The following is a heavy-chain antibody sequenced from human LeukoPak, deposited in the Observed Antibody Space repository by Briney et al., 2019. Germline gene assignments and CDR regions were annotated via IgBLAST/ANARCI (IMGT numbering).Heavy chain of an antibody. Sequence: ASVKVSCKASGYTFTSYYMHWVRQAPGQGLEWMGIINPSGGSTSYAQKFQGRVTMTRDMSTSTVYMELRSLRSEDTAVYYCARDTVTIYGGNPFDYWGQGTLVTVSS. CDR2: INPSGGST. D-gene: IGHD4-23*01. CDR3: ARDTVTIYGGNPFDY. J-gene: IGHJ4*02. CDR1: GYTFTSYY. V-gene: IGHV1-46*01.